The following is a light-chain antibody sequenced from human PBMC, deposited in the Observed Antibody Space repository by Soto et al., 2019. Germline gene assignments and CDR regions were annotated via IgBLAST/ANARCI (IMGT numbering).Light chain of an antibody. CDR2: EVS. CDR3: SSYAGSNIHYV. CDR1: SSDVGGYNY. Sequence: QSALTQPPSASGSPGQSVTISCTGTSSDVGGYNYVSWYQQHPGKAPKLMIYEVSKRPSGVPDRFSGSKSGNTASLTVSGLQGEDEADYYCSSYAGSNIHYVFGTGTQLTVL. J-gene: IGLJ1*01. V-gene: IGLV2-8*01.